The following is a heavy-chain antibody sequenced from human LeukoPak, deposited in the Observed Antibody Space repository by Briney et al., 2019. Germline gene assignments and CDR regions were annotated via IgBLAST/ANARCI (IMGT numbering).Heavy chain of an antibody. D-gene: IGHD2-2*01. CDR1: GFTLSGSV. CDR2: IRSKRNNYAT. Sequence: GGSLKLSCAGSGFTLSGSVIHWVRQAAGKGLEWVGRIRSKRNNYATAYAASVRGRFTISRDDSKNTVYRHMDSLKTEDTALYYCSRLEDTSPIEVALDIWGQGTVVTVSS. J-gene: IGHJ3*02. V-gene: IGHV3-73*01. CDR3: SRLEDTSPIEVALDI.